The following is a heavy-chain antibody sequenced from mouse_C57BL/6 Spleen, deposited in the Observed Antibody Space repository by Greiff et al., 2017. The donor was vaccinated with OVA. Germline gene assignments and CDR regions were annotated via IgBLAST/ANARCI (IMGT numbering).Heavy chain of an antibody. V-gene: IGHV1-59*01. Sequence: QVQLQQPGAELVRPGTSVKLPCKASGYTFTSYWMHWVKQRPGQGLEWIGVIDPSDSYTNYNQKFKGKATLTVDTSSSTAYMQLSSLTSEDSAVYYCARGNYYGSSFFDYWGQGTTLTVSS. D-gene: IGHD1-1*01. CDR2: IDPSDSYT. J-gene: IGHJ2*01. CDR1: GYTFTSYW. CDR3: ARGNYYGSSFFDY.